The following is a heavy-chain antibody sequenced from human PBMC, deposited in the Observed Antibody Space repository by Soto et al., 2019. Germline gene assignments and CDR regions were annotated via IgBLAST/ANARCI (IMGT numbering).Heavy chain of an antibody. CDR1: GFTFSSYA. Sequence: EVQLLESGGGLVQPGGSLRLSCAASGFTFSSYAMSWVRQAPGKGLEWVSVISGSGGSTYYADSVKGRFTISRDNSKNTLYLQMNSLRAEDTAVYYCAKVPQGFYYYMDVWGKGTTVTVSS. CDR2: ISGSGGST. V-gene: IGHV3-23*01. CDR3: AKVPQGFYYYMDV. J-gene: IGHJ6*03.